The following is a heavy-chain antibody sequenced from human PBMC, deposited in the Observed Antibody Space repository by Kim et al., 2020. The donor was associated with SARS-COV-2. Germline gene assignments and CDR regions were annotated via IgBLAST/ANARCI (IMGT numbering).Heavy chain of an antibody. D-gene: IGHD2-21*02. CDR3: ARRGLLPYYFDY. Sequence: RYSPSFQGQVTISADKSISTAYLQWSSLKASDTAMYYCARRGLLPYYFDYWGQGTLVTVSS. J-gene: IGHJ4*02. V-gene: IGHV5-51*01.